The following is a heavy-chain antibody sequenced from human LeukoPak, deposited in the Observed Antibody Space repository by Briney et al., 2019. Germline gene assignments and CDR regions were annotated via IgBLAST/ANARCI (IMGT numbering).Heavy chain of an antibody. Sequence: SETLSLTCAVSGYSISSGFFWGWIRQPPGKGLEWFGSIYHSGSTYYNPSLKSRVTISVDTSKNQFSLQLRFVTAADTAVFYCARLLTGTNPNNWFDPWGQGTLVTVSS. D-gene: IGHD1-7*01. CDR1: GYSISSGFF. CDR3: ARLLTGTNPNNWFDP. CDR2: IYHSGST. J-gene: IGHJ5*02. V-gene: IGHV4-38-2*01.